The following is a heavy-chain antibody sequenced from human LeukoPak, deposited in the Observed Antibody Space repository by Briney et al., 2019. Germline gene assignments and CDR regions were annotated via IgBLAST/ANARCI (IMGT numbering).Heavy chain of an antibody. D-gene: IGHD5-24*01. Sequence: GGSLRLSCAASGFTVSSNYMSWVRQAPGKGLEWVSVIYSGGSTYYADSVKGRFTISRDNSKNTLYLQMNSLRAEDTAVYYCARGGGYTKNAFDYWGQGTLVTVSS. CDR3: ARGGGYTKNAFDY. V-gene: IGHV3-53*01. J-gene: IGHJ4*02. CDR2: IYSGGST. CDR1: GFTVSSNY.